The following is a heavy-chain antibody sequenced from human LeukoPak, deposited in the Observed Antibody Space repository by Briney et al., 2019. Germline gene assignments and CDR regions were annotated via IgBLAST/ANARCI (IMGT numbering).Heavy chain of an antibody. J-gene: IGHJ4*02. CDR1: GGSISSGGYY. CDR2: IYYSGST. D-gene: IGHD4-17*01. CDR3: ARGHYGDYYFDY. Sequence: SQTLSLTCTVSGGSISSGGYYWSWIRQHPGKGLEWIGYIYYSGSTYYNPSLKSRVTISVDTSKNQFSLKLSSVTAADTAVYYCARGHYGDYYFDYWGQGTLVTVSS. V-gene: IGHV4-31*03.